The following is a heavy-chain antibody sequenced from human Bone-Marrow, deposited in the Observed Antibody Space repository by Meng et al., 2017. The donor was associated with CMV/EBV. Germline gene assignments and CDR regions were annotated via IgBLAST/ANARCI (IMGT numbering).Heavy chain of an antibody. V-gene: IGHV1-18*04. D-gene: IGHD1-26*01. J-gene: IGHJ4*02. CDR3: AREGSREGFDY. CDR2: ISAYNGNT. CDR1: GYTFTGYY. Sequence: ASVKVSCKASGYTFTGYYMHWVRQAPGQGLEWMGWISAYNGNTNYAQKLQGRVTMTTDTSTSTAYMELRSLRSDDTAVYYCAREGSREGFDYWGQGTLVTVS.